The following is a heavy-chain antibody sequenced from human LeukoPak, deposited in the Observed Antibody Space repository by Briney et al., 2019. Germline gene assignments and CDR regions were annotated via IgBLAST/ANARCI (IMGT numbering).Heavy chain of an antibody. V-gene: IGHV1-24*01. CDR1: GYTLTELS. J-gene: IGHJ4*02. CDR2: FDPEDGET. CDR3: ATFGYHGSGSYYPFDY. D-gene: IGHD3-10*01. Sequence: GASVKVSCKVSGYTLTELSMHWVRQAPGKGLEWMGGFDPEDGETIYAQKFQGRVTMTEDTSTDTAYMELSSLRSEDTAVYYCATFGYHGSGSYYPFDYWGQGTLVTVSS.